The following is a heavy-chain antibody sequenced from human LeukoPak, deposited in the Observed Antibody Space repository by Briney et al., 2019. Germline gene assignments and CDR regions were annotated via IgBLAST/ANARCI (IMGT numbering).Heavy chain of an antibody. V-gene: IGHV4-38-2*02. CDR2: INHSGST. J-gene: IGHJ4*02. D-gene: IGHD2-15*01. CDR3: ARGVYCSGGSCYSKYYFDY. CDR1: GYSISSGYY. Sequence: SETLSLTCTVSGYSISSGYYWGWIRQPPGKGLEWIGEINHSGSTNYNPSLKSRVTISVDTSKNQFSLKLSSVTAADTAVYYCARGVYCSGGSCYSKYYFDYWGQGTLVTVSS.